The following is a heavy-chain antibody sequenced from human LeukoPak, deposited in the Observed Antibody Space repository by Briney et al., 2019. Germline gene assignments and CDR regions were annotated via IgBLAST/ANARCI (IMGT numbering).Heavy chain of an antibody. D-gene: IGHD3-10*01. CDR3: AKDRSQRGSSGFFDY. J-gene: IGHJ4*02. CDR1: GFTFSSYA. V-gene: IGHV3-23*01. CDR2: ISGRGDTT. Sequence: PGGSLRLSCVASGFTFSSYAMSWVRQAPGKGLEWVSGISGRGDTTYYTDSVKGRFTISRDNSKNTVYPQMNSLRAEDTAIYYCAKDRSQRGSSGFFDYWGQGTLVTVSS.